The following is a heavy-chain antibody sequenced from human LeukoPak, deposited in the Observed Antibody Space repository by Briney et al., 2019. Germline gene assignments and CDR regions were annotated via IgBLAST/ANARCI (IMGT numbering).Heavy chain of an antibody. Sequence: GGSLRLSCAASGFTFSSYSMNWVRQAPGKGLEWASSISSSSTYIYYADSVKGRFTISRDNAKNSLYLQMNSLRADDTAIYYCARESRSVVTRYFQHWGQGTLVTVSS. J-gene: IGHJ1*01. CDR2: ISSSSTYI. CDR1: GFTFSSYS. D-gene: IGHD4-23*01. CDR3: ARESRSVVTRYFQH. V-gene: IGHV3-21*01.